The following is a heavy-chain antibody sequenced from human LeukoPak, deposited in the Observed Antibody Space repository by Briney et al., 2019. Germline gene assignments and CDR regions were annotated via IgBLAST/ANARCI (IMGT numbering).Heavy chain of an antibody. CDR1: GFTFSSYA. Sequence: TGGSLRLSCAASGFTFSSYAMSWVRQAPGKGLEWVSAISGSGGSTYYADSVKGRFTISRDNAKNSLYLQMNSLRAEDTAVYYCARSASGYYYVGYYWGQGTLVTVSS. J-gene: IGHJ4*02. D-gene: IGHD3-22*01. CDR3: ARSASGYYYVGYY. V-gene: IGHV3-23*01. CDR2: ISGSGGST.